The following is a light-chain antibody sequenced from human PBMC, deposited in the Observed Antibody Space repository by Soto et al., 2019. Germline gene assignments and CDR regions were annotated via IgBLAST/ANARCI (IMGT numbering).Light chain of an antibody. CDR2: DAS. Sequence: DIQMTQSPSTLSASVGDRVTITCRASQSVSTWLAWYQQKPGKAPKFLIYDASTLQSGVPSRFSGSGSGTEFTLTISSLQPDDSATYYCQQYSSYSLTFGGGTKVEIK. CDR3: QQYSSYSLT. V-gene: IGKV1-5*01. CDR1: QSVSTW. J-gene: IGKJ4*01.